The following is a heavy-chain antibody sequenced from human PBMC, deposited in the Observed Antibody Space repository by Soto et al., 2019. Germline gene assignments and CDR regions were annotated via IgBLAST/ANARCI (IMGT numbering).Heavy chain of an antibody. CDR3: AKAAGSSSWYQTPFDL. CDR2: VYYSGST. Sequence: PSETLSLTCTVSGGTLRSTSYYWGWIHQHPGKGLEWIGNVYYSGSTYHHPPLKSRVTISVDTSKNQFSLNLSSVTAADTAVYYCAKAAGSSSWYQTPFDLWGPGILVTVSS. CDR1: GGTLRSTSYY. J-gene: IGHJ4*02. D-gene: IGHD6-13*01. V-gene: IGHV4-39*01.